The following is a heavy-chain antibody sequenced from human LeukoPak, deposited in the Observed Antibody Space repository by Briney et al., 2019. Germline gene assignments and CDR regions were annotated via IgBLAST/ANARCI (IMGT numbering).Heavy chain of an antibody. CDR1: GGSISSGGYS. CDR3: AGPNMGAS. Sequence: SETLSLTCAVSGGSISSGGYSWSWTRQPPGKGLEWIGYIYYSGSTYYNPSLKSRVTISVDTSKHQFSLKLSSVTAADTAVYYCAGPNMGASWGQGTLVTVSS. J-gene: IGHJ5*02. D-gene: IGHD2/OR15-2a*01. V-gene: IGHV4-30-4*07. CDR2: IYYSGST.